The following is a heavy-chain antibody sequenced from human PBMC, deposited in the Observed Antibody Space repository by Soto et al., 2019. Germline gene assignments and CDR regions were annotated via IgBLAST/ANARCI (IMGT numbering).Heavy chain of an antibody. D-gene: IGHD4-17*01. CDR3: AKGAGLGFNLDYYDY. CDR2: ISGSGGST. J-gene: IGHJ4*02. V-gene: IGHV3-23*01. CDR1: GFTFSSYA. Sequence: EVQLLESGGGLVQPGGSLRLSCAASGFTFSSYAMSWGRQAPGQGLEWVSAISGSGGSTYYADSVKGRFTISRDNSKNTLYLQMNSLRAEDTGVYYCAKGAGLGFNLDYYDYWGQGVLVTVSS.